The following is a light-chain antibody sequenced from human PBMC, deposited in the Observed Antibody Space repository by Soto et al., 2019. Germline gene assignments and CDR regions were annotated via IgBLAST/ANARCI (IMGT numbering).Light chain of an antibody. Sequence: QSVLTQPASVSGSLGQSITISCTGTSSDIGGYNHVSWYQQHPGKAPKFMIYGVSNRPSGVSNRFSGSKSGNTASLTISGLQAEDEADYYCSSYTTSGTYVFGTGTKVTVL. CDR1: SSDIGGYNH. J-gene: IGLJ1*01. CDR2: GVS. V-gene: IGLV2-14*03. CDR3: SSYTTSGTYV.